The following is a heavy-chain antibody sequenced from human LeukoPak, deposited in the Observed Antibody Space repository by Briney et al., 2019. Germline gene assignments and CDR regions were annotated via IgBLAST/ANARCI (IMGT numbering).Heavy chain of an antibody. D-gene: IGHD6-19*01. J-gene: IGHJ3*02. CDR2: ISSSSSYI. CDR3: AREANRIAVAGIDSFDI. Sequence: PGGSLRLSCAASGFTFSSYSMNWVRQAPGKGLEWVSSISSSSSYIYYADSVKGRFTISRDNAKNSLYLQMNSLRAEDTAVYYCAREANRIAVAGIDSFDIWGQGTMVTVSS. V-gene: IGHV3-21*01. CDR1: GFTFSSYS.